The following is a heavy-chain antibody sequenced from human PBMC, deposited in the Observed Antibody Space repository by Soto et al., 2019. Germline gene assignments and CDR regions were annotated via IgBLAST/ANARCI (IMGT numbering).Heavy chain of an antibody. CDR1: GFTFSTSG. D-gene: IGHD4-17*01. V-gene: IGHV3-23*01. CDR2: ISGSGDYT. Sequence: EMQLLESGGGLVQPGGSLRLSCAASGFTFSTSGMSWVRQAPGKGLEWVSSISGSGDYTNYADSVKGRFTISRDNSKNTLYLQINSLTAEDTAVYYCANHGGFDIWGQGTMVAVSS. J-gene: IGHJ3*02. CDR3: ANHGGFDI.